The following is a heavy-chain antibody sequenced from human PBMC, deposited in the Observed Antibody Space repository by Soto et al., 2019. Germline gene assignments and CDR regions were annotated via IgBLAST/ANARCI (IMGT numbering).Heavy chain of an antibody. V-gene: IGHV3-66*01. CDR3: ARDPGKTFI. CDR2: IYSGGNT. J-gene: IGHJ3*02. Sequence: EVQLVESGGGLVQPGGSLRLSCAVSGFSVSNHFLSWVRQAPGKGLEWVSLIYSGGNTYYADSVKGRFTISRVNSKNTVYLQMNSLRAEATAVYYCARDPGKTFIWGQGTMVTISS. CDR1: GFSVSNHF.